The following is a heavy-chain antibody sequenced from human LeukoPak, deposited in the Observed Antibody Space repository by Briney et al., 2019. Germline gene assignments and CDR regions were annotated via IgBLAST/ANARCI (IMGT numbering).Heavy chain of an antibody. CDR1: GFTFSNYA. CDR3: AKVSGGVFDY. V-gene: IGHV3-30*04. D-gene: IGHD2-8*02. CDR2: ISYDGSKK. J-gene: IGHJ4*02. Sequence: GGSLRLSCAASGFTFSNYAMHWVRQAPGKGLEWVAVISYDGSKKDYADSEKGRFTISRDNSKNTLYLQMNSLRAEDTAIYYCAKVSGGVFDYWGQGTLVTVSS.